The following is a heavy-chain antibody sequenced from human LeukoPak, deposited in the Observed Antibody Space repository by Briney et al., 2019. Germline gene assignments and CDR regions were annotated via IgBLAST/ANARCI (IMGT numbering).Heavy chain of an antibody. V-gene: IGHV3-66*01. J-gene: IGHJ4*02. CDR2: ISTGGGT. Sequence: GGSLRLSCVASGFSVSNYYMSWVRQAPGKGLEWVSVISTGGGTSYTDSVKGRFTFSRDNAKNSLYLQMNSLRAEDTAVYYCARGGADYVIGYWGQGTLVTVSS. CDR1: GFSVSNYY. CDR3: ARGGADYVIGY. D-gene: IGHD4-17*01.